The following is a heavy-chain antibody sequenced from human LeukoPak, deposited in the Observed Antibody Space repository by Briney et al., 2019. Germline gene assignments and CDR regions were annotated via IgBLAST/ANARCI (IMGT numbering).Heavy chain of an antibody. Sequence: SETLSLTCTVSGGSISSYYWSWIRQPAGKGLEWIGRIYTSGSTNYSPSLNNRVTISLDTSSHQFSLKLTSVTAADTAVYFCARDCGGDSYLGAFDIWGQGTVVTVSS. CDR1: GGSISSYY. J-gene: IGHJ3*02. CDR3: ARDCGGDSYLGAFDI. V-gene: IGHV4-4*07. D-gene: IGHD2-21*02. CDR2: IYTSGST.